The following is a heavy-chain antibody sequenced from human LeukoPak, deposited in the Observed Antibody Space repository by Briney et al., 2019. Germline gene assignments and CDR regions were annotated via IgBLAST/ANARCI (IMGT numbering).Heavy chain of an antibody. CDR1: GGSISSNNW. J-gene: IGHJ6*02. Sequence: KASGTLSLTCAVSGGSISSNNWWSWVRQPPGKGLEWIGEINHSGSTNYNPSLRSRVTISVDTSKNQCSLKLSSVTAADTAVYYCARGGDPHYGMDVWGQGTTVTVSS. CDR2: INHSGST. CDR3: ARGGDPHYGMDV. D-gene: IGHD2-21*01. V-gene: IGHV4-4*02.